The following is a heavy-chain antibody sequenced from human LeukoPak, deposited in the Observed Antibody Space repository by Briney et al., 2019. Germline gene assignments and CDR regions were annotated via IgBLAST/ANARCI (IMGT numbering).Heavy chain of an antibody. Sequence: GGSLRLSCAASGFTFSDHYMDWVRQAPGKGLEWVGRTRNKANSYTTEYAASVKGRFTISRDDSKNSLYLQMNSLRAEDTAVYYCVRRDYDFWSGRTSRAFDIWGQGTMVTVSS. V-gene: IGHV3-72*01. D-gene: IGHD3-3*01. CDR2: TRNKANSYTT. CDR3: VRRDYDFWSGRTSRAFDI. J-gene: IGHJ3*02. CDR1: GFTFSDHY.